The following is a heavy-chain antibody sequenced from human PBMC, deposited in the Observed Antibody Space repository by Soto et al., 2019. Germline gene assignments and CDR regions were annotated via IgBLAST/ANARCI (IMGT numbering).Heavy chain of an antibody. J-gene: IGHJ5*02. CDR1: GFTFSSYE. V-gene: IGHV3-48*03. Sequence: GGSLRLSCAASGFTFSSYEMNWVRQAPGKGLEWVSYINSGGSTIYYADSVEGRFTISRNNAKNSLYLQMNSLRAEDTAVYYCARDTNYYDSSGYLVRWFDPWGQGTLVTVSS. D-gene: IGHD3-22*01. CDR2: INSGGSTI. CDR3: ARDTNYYDSSGYLVRWFDP.